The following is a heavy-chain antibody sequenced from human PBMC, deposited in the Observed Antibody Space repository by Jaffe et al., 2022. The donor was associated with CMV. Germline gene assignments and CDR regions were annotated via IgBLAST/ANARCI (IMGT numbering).Heavy chain of an antibody. D-gene: IGHD6-19*01. CDR1: GYTFTGYY. V-gene: IGHV1-2*04. J-gene: IGHJ3*02. CDR2: INPNSGGT. CDR3: ARDGPIAVSQSGAFDI. Sequence: QVQLVQSGAEVKKPGASVKVSCKASGYTFTGYYMHWVRQAPGQGLEWMGWINPNSGGTNYAQKFQGWVTMTRDTSISTAYMELSRLRSDDTAVYYCARDGPIAVSQSGAFDIWGQGTMVTVSS.